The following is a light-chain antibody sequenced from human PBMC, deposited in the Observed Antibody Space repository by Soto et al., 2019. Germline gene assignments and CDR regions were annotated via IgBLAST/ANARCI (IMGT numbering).Light chain of an antibody. CDR3: QKYNSAPLT. Sequence: DVPMTQSPSSLSASVGDRVTITCRASQAISNYLAWYQQKPGKVPKLLIYAASTLQSGVPSRFSGSGSGTDFTLTISSLQPEDVATYYCQKYNSAPLTFGPGTKVDIK. CDR1: QAISNY. J-gene: IGKJ3*01. CDR2: AAS. V-gene: IGKV1-27*01.